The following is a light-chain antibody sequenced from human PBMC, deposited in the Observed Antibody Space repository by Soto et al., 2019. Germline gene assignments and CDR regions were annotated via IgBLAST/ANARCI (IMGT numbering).Light chain of an antibody. Sequence: EIVLTQSPGTLSLSPGERATLSCRASQSVSSYYLAWYQQKPGQAPRLLIYAASSRATGIPDRFSGGGSGTDFTLPIRRLEPEDFALYYCQQCGSSPWKLRQGPTV. CDR3: QQCGSSPWK. V-gene: IGKV3-20*01. CDR2: AAS. J-gene: IGKJ1*01. CDR1: QSVSSYY.